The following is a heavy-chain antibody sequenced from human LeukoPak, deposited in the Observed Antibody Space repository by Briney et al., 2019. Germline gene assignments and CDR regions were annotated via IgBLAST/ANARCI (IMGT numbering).Heavy chain of an antibody. CDR3: AREFGYAVTSLDY. V-gene: IGHV4-61*02. Sequence: SETLSLTCTVSGGSISSGSYYWGWIRQPAGKGLEWIGRIYTSGSTHYNPSLKSRVTISVDTSKNPFSLKLSSVTAADTAVYYCAREFGYAVTSLDYWGQGTLVTVSS. D-gene: IGHD4-17*01. J-gene: IGHJ4*02. CDR2: IYTSGST. CDR1: GGSISSGSYY.